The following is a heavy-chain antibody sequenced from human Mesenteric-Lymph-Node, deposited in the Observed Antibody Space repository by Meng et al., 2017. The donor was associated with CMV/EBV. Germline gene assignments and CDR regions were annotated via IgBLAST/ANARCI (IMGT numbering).Heavy chain of an antibody. CDR3: AREPVRTYYDFWSGYYMDAYWYFDL. Sequence: CVRQAPGKGLEWVSVIYSGGSTTYYSDSVKGRFTISRDNAKNSLYLQMNSLRAEDTAVYYCAREPVRTYYDFWSGYYMDAYWYFDLWGRGTLVTVSS. J-gene: IGHJ2*01. D-gene: IGHD3-3*01. CDR2: IYSGGSTT. V-gene: IGHV3-23*03.